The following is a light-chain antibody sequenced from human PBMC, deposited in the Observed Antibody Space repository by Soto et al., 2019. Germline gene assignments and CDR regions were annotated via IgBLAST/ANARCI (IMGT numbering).Light chain of an antibody. CDR2: DAS. CDR1: QSIGRF. CDR3: QQCYMGWT. J-gene: IGKJ1*01. Sequence: DIQMTHSPSTLSASVVDRVTITVRASQSIGRFLAWYQHQPGKAPKLLIYDASTLESGVPSRFSGTGSGTEFTFSITSLQPEDFGTYYCQQCYMGWTFGQGTKVDIK. V-gene: IGKV1-5*01.